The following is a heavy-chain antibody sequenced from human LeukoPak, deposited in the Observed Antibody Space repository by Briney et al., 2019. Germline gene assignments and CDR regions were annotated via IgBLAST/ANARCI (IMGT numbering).Heavy chain of an antibody. CDR3: ARFRAALLRHFDY. D-gene: IGHD6-6*01. CDR2: IKRGGSEK. V-gene: IGHV3-7*01. J-gene: IGHJ4*02. CDR1: GFTSSSNW. Sequence: GSLRCSCAGTGFTSSSNWWGWEGQAPGKGLEWGANIKRGGSEKYYVDFVKGRFTISGDNAENSLYLQMISVRAEDRGVFYCARFRAALLRHFDYWGQGTLVTVSS.